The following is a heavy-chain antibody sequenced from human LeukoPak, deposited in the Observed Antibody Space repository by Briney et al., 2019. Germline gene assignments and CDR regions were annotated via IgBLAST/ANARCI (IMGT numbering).Heavy chain of an antibody. CDR2: IYYSGST. D-gene: IGHD3-3*01. CDR3: ARASSYYDFWSGLNWFDP. J-gene: IGHJ5*02. Sequence: PSETLSLTCTVSGGSISRSLYYWGWIRQPPGKGLEWIGYIYYSGSTYYNPSLKSRVTISVDTSKNQFSLKLSSVTAADTAVYYCARASSYYDFWSGLNWFDPWGQGTLVTVSS. CDR1: GGSISRSLYY. V-gene: IGHV4-30-4*08.